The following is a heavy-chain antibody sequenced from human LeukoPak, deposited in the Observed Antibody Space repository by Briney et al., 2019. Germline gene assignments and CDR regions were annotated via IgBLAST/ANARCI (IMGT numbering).Heavy chain of an antibody. Sequence: GGSLRLSCEVSGLIFETYGMHWVRQAPGKGLEWVSAISGSGGSTYYADSVKGRFTISRDNSKNTLYLQMNSLRAEDTAVYYCAKSPGIAVAGGENYFDYWGEGTLVTVSS. D-gene: IGHD6-19*01. V-gene: IGHV3-23*01. CDR1: GLIFETYG. J-gene: IGHJ4*02. CDR2: ISGSGGST. CDR3: AKSPGIAVAGGENYFDY.